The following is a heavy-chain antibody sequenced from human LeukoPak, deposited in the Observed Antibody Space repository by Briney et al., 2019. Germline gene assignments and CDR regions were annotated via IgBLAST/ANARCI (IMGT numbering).Heavy chain of an antibody. D-gene: IGHD1-26*01. CDR3: ASEGGGFDP. Sequence: SETLSLTCTVSGGSISSSSYYWGWIRQPPGKGLEWIGSIYYSGSTYYNPSLKSRVTISVDTSKNQFSLKLSSVTAADTAVYHCASEGGGFDPWGQGTLVTVSS. V-gene: IGHV4-39*01. J-gene: IGHJ5*02. CDR1: GGSISSSSYY. CDR2: IYYSGST.